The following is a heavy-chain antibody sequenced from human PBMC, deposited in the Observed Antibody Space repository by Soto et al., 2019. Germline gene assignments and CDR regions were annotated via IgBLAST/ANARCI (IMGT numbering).Heavy chain of an antibody. CDR2: FNPNSGDT. J-gene: IGHJ4*02. CDR1: GYSFTAYS. V-gene: IGHV1-2*02. CDR3: AREASAVISLDY. Sequence: QVQLVRSGAEVKKPGASVKVSCKASGYSFTAYSMHWVRQAPGQGLEWMGWFNPNSGDTIYAQKFQGRVTLTRDTSISTAYLELTGLRSDDTAVYYCAREASAVISLDYWGQGTLVTVSS. D-gene: IGHD6-19*01.